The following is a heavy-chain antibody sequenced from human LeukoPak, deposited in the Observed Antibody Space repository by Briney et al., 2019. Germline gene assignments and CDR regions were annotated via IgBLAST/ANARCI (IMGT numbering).Heavy chain of an antibody. CDR1: GFTFSSYA. V-gene: IGHV3-23*01. CDR2: ISSSAINT. Sequence: QPGGSLRLSCAASGFTFSSYAMSWVRQAPGRGLEWVSTISSSAINTYYSDSVKGRFTISRDKSGNTLYLQVNSLRAEDTAVYYCAKADRDRYSGGWYALDYWGQGTLVAVSS. D-gene: IGHD6-19*01. CDR3: AKADRDRYSGGWYALDY. J-gene: IGHJ4*02.